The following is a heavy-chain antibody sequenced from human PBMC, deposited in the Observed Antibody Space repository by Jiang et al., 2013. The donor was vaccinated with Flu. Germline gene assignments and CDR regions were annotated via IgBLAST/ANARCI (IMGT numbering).Heavy chain of an antibody. Sequence: SGAEVKKPGASVKVSCKASGYTFTSYYMHWVRQAPGQGLEWMGIINPSGGSTSYAQKFQGRVTMTRDTSTSTVYMELSSLRSEDTAVYYCARARYSYGLPYNWFDPWGQGTLVTVSS. D-gene: IGHD5-18*01. CDR3: ARARYSYGLPYNWFDP. CDR1: GYTFTSYY. CDR2: INPSGGST. J-gene: IGHJ5*02. V-gene: IGHV1-46*03.